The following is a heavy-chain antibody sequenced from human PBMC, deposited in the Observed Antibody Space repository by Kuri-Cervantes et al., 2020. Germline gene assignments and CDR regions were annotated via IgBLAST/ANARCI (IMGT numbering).Heavy chain of an antibody. CDR1: GGSFSGYY. Sequence: GSLRLSCAVYGGSFSGYYWSWIRQPPGKGLEWIGEINHSGSTNYNPSLNDRVTMSVDTSKNQFSLKLSSVTAADTAVYYCAGGEYYYDSSGVKWGQGTLVTVSS. D-gene: IGHD3-22*01. CDR2: INHSGST. V-gene: IGHV4-34*01. CDR3: AGGEYYYDSSGVK. J-gene: IGHJ4*02.